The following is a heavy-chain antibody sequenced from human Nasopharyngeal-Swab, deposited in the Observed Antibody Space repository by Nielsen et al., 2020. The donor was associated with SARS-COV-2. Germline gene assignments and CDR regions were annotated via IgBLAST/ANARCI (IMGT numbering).Heavy chain of an antibody. CDR3: ARQETMITFGGVIAYYYGMDV. J-gene: IGHJ6*02. Sequence: RQAPGKGLEWIGSIYYSGSTYYNPSLKSRVTISVDTSKNQFSLKLSSVTAADTAVYYCARQETMITFGGVIAYYYGMDVWGQGTTVTVSS. CDR2: IYYSGST. D-gene: IGHD3-16*02. V-gene: IGHV4-39*01.